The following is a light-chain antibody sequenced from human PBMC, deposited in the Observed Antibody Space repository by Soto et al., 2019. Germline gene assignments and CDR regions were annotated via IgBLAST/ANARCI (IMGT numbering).Light chain of an antibody. Sequence: QSALTQPASVSGSPGQSISISCTGTSSDISTYKFVSWYQQHPGKAPKLLIHDVSYRPSGVSNRFSGSKSGNTASLTITGLQAEDEADYYCSSETSSSTLHVIFGGGTKVTVL. V-gene: IGLV2-14*03. J-gene: IGLJ2*01. CDR2: DVS. CDR3: SSETSSSTLHVI. CDR1: SSDISTYKF.